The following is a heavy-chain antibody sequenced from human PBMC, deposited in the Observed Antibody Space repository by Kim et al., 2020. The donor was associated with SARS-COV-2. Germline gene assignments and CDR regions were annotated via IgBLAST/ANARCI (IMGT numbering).Heavy chain of an antibody. CDR1: GGTFSSYT. J-gene: IGHJ3*02. D-gene: IGHD6-13*01. Sequence: SVKVSCKASGGTFSSYTLSWVRQAPGQGLEWMGRIIPILGIANYAQKFQGRVTITADTSTSTAYMELSSLRAQDTAVYYCASVGPRMIAAAGSAFDIWGQGTMVTVSS. CDR2: IIPILGIA. CDR3: ASVGPRMIAAAGSAFDI. V-gene: IGHV1-69*02.